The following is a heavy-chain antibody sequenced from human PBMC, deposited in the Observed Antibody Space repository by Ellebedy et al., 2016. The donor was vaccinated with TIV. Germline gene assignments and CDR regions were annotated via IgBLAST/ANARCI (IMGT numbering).Heavy chain of an antibody. CDR2: INPSSGGT. CDR1: GYTFTGNY. V-gene: IGHV1-2*02. CDR3: ARDNVGGYDRGYYYYYGMDV. Sequence: ASVKVSCKASGYTFTGNYMHWVRQAPGQGLEWMGWINPSSGGTNYAQKFQGRVTMTRDTSISTAYMELSRLRSDDTAVYYCARDNVGGYDRGYYYYYGMDVWGQGTTVTVSS. D-gene: IGHD5-12*01. J-gene: IGHJ6*02.